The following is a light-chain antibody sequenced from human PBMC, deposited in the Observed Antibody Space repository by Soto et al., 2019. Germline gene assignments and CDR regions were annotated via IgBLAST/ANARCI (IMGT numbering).Light chain of an antibody. Sequence: QSALTQPASVSGSPGQSITISCTGTSSDVGGYNFVSWYQQHPGKAPKFIIYDVRKRPSGVSNRVSGSRSGNTASLTISGLQAGDEADYYCSSYTSSSTVIFGGGTKLTVL. CDR3: SSYTSSSTVI. CDR1: SSDVGGYNF. J-gene: IGLJ2*01. V-gene: IGLV2-14*03. CDR2: DVR.